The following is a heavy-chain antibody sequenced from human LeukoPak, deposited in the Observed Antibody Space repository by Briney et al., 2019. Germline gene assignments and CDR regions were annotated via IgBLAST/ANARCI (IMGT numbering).Heavy chain of an antibody. CDR2: ICATGST. CDR1: GGSISGYY. D-gene: IGHD3-10*01. CDR3: ARHGSVRSPLGP. Sequence: PSETLSLTCTVSGGSISGYYWSWIRQPPGKGLEWIGYICATGSTNYNPSLKSRVTISVDTSKNQFSLNLRSVTAADTAVYYCARHGSVRSPLGPWGQGTLVTVSS. V-gene: IGHV4-4*09. J-gene: IGHJ5*02.